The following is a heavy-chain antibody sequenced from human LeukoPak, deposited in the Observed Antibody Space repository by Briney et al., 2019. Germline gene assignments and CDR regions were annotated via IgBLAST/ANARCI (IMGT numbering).Heavy chain of an antibody. Sequence: GGSLRLSCAVSGFGLRAYDLSWVRQAAEKWMDWVTIINGGGDIMMYEDSVKGRFTISRDNSKNTFYLQMNSLRVEDTAVYYCAMRDRGYGLDIWGQGTMVTVSS. J-gene: IGHJ3*02. V-gene: IGHV3-23*01. CDR3: AMRDRGYGLDI. D-gene: IGHD3-10*01. CDR1: GFGLRAYD. CDR2: INGGGDIM.